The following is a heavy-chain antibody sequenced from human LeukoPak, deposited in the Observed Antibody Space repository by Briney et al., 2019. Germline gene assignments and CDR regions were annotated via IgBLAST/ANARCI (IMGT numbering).Heavy chain of an antibody. V-gene: IGHV5-51*01. CDR2: IYPGDSDT. CDR1: GYIFTSYW. J-gene: IGHJ4*02. CDR3: ARIAGGDGGNVDY. Sequence: HGESLKISCKGSGYIFTSYWIGWVRQLPGKGLEWMGIIYPGDSDTRYSPSFQDQVTISADKSISTAYLQWSSLKASDTAMYYCARIAGGDGGNVDYWGQGTLVTVSS. D-gene: IGHD4-23*01.